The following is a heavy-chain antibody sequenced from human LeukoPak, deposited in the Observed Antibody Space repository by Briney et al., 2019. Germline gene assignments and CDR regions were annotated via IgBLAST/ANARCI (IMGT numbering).Heavy chain of an antibody. Sequence: ASVKVSCKASGYTFTFYYIHWVRQAPGQGLEWMGWINPNIGGKNYAQKFQGRVTMTRDTSISTAYMEPSRLRSDDTAVYYCARPTATWRQGGDDAFDIWGQGTVVTVSS. CDR1: GYTFTFYY. CDR2: INPNIGGK. D-gene: IGHD5-24*01. J-gene: IGHJ3*02. CDR3: ARPTATWRQGGDDAFDI. V-gene: IGHV1-2*02.